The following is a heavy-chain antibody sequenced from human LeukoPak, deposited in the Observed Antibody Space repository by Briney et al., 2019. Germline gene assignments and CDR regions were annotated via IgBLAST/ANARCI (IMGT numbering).Heavy chain of an antibody. J-gene: IGHJ4*02. D-gene: IGHD6-19*01. CDR1: GYTFIDYY. V-gene: IGHV1-2*02. CDR3: ARGPVTGFDY. Sequence: GASVKVSCKASGYTFIDYYMHWVRQAPGQGLEWMGWINPKSGGTNFAQKFQGRVTMTRDTSITTAYMELSRLTSDDTAVYYCARGPVTGFDYWGQGTLVTVSS. CDR2: INPKSGGT.